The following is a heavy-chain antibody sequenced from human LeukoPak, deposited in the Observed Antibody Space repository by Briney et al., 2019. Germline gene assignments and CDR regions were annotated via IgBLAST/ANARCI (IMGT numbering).Heavy chain of an antibody. CDR3: AGRGSGSFFDY. CDR2: ISGSGGST. CDR1: GFTFSSYE. J-gene: IGHJ4*02. V-gene: IGHV3-23*01. D-gene: IGHD3-10*01. Sequence: GGSLRLSCAASGFTFSSYEMNWVRQAPGKGLEWVSAISGSGGSTYYADSAKGRFTISRDNSKNTLYLQMNSLRAEDTAVYYCAGRGSGSFFDYWGQGTLVTVSS.